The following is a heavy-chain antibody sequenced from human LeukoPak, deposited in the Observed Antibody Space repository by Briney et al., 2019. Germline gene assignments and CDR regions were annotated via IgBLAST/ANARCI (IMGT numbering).Heavy chain of an antibody. CDR2: ISASDSTI. CDR1: GFTFSTYS. V-gene: IGHV3-48*01. CDR3: ARLNYGDYGFFDY. D-gene: IGHD4-17*01. J-gene: IGHJ4*02. Sequence: PGGSLRLSCAASGFTFSTYSMTWVRQAPGKGLEWVSCISASDSTIYYADSVKGRFTISRDNAKNSLYLQMNSLRTGDTAVYYCARLNYGDYGFFDYWGQGTLVTVSS.